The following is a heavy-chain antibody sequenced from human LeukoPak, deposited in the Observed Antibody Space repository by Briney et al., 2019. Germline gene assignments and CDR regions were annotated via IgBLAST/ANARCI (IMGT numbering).Heavy chain of an antibody. CDR1: GFTLRSHW. CDR3: GRGDCSGATCPIVLLDY. CDR2: INPEGTTI. V-gene: IGHV3-74*01. Sequence: GGSLRLSCAAPGFTLRSHWMHWVRHAPGGGPVWVARINPEGTTISYAESVRGRFTISRDSAKNTLYLQMNSLTVEDTAVYYCGRGDCSGATCPIVLLDYWGQGALVTVSS. J-gene: IGHJ4*02. D-gene: IGHD2-15*01.